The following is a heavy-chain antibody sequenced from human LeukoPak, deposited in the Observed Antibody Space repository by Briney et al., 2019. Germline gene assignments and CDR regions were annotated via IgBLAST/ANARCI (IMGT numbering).Heavy chain of an antibody. D-gene: IGHD6-13*01. CDR3: AREAGYSSSWSGNDAFDI. J-gene: IGHJ3*02. V-gene: IGHV3-30*02. Sequence: GGSLRLSCAASGFTFSSYGMHWVRQAPGKGLEWVAFIRYDGSNKYYADSVKGRFTISRDNSKNTLYLQMNSLRAEDTAVYYCAREAGYSSSWSGNDAFDIWGQGTMVTVSS. CDR2: IRYDGSNK. CDR1: GFTFSSYG.